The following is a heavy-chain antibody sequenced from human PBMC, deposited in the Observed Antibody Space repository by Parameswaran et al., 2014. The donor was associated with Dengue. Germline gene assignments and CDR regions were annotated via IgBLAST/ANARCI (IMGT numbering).Heavy chain of an antibody. Sequence: VSVKVSCKASGYSFSNYAFSWVRQAPGQGLEWMGWIGTYNGVTDYAQNFQGRLTMTTDTSTSTAFMELRNLTSDDTAVYYCARDQGKMDVWGQGTTVTVSS. V-gene: IGHV1-18*01. CDR1: GYSFSNYA. CDR2: IGTYNGVT. J-gene: IGHJ6*02. CDR3: ARDQGKMDV.